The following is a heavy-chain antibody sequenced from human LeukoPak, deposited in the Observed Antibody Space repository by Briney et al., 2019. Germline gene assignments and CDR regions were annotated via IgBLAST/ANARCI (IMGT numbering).Heavy chain of an antibody. CDR2: ISHSGSTI. J-gene: IGHJ4*02. Sequence: GGSLRLSCAASGFTFSSYGMHWVRQAPGKGLEWVSYISHSGSTIYYADSVKGRFTISRDNAKSSLYLRMNSLRAEDTAVYYCARGHPYDSSGYYPTQFDYWGQGTLVTVSS. V-gene: IGHV3-48*04. CDR1: GFTFSSYG. CDR3: ARGHPYDSSGYYPTQFDY. D-gene: IGHD3-22*01.